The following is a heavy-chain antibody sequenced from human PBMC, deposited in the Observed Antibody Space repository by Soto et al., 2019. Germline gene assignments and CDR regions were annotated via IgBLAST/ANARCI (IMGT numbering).Heavy chain of an antibody. CDR3: ATDRALLTFLACSRGYAFGI. J-gene: IGHJ3*02. D-gene: IGHD3-3*02. V-gene: IGHV3-48*02. Sequence: GGSLRLSCAASGFTFSSYSMNWVRQAPGKGLEWVSYISSSSSTIYYADSVKGRFTISRDNAKNSLYLQMNSLRDEDTAVYYCATDRALLTFLACSRGYAFGIWGQGTMVTISS. CDR2: ISSSSSTI. CDR1: GFTFSSYS.